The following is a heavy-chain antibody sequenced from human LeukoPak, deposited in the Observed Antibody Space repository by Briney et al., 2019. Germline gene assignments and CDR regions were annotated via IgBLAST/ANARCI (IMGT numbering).Heavy chain of an antibody. Sequence: SETLSLTCTVSGGSFTSGRYYWSWIRQPPGKGLEWIVYIYYSGSTNYNPSLKSRVTISVDTSKSQFSLKLSSVTAADAAVYYCAREAVGGGRYFDYWGQGTLVTVSS. CDR1: GGSFTSGRYY. CDR3: AREAVGGGRYFDY. CDR2: IYYSGST. V-gene: IGHV4-61*01. D-gene: IGHD3-16*01. J-gene: IGHJ4*02.